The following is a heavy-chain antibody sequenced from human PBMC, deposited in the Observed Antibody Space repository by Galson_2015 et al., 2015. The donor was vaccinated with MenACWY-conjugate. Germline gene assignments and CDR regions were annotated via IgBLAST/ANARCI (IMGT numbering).Heavy chain of an antibody. D-gene: IGHD1-1*01. CDR2: IDPNDSYT. V-gene: IGHV5-10-1*01. Sequence: QSGAEVKKPGESLRISCTGSGSNFTNYWISWVRQMPGKGLEWMGRIDPNDSYTNYRPSFQGHVTILVDKSINTAYLQWSSLRASDSAMYYCARRGKLEPIPLDYWGRGTLVTVSS. CDR1: GSNFTNYW. J-gene: IGHJ4*02. CDR3: ARRGKLEPIPLDY.